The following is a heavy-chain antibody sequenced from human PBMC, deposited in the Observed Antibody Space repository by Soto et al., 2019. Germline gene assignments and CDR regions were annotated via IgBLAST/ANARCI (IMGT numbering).Heavy chain of an antibody. CDR3: ATGASRNFFDY. CDR1: GFIFSNNW. J-gene: IGHJ4*02. D-gene: IGHD3-3*01. V-gene: IGHV3-74*01. Sequence: GGSLRLSCAASGFIFSNNWMHWVRQTPEEGLVWVSRISGDGSSVYYEDSVRSRFIISRDNTRNTLYLHMDSLRAEDKGVYYCATGASRNFFDYRGLGTLVTVSS. CDR2: ISGDGSSV.